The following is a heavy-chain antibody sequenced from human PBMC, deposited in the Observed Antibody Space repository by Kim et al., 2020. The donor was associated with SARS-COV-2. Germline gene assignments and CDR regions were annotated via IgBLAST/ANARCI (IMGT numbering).Heavy chain of an antibody. CDR2: IIPILGIA. D-gene: IGHD5-18*01. CDR3: ARGAWIQLWFGYGMDV. J-gene: IGHJ6*02. CDR1: GGTFSSYA. Sequence: SVKVSCKASGGTFSSYAISWVRQAPGQGLEWMGRIIPILGIANYAQKFQGRVTITADKSTSTAYMELSSLRSEDTAVYYCARGAWIQLWFGYGMDVWGQGTTVTVSS. V-gene: IGHV1-69*04.